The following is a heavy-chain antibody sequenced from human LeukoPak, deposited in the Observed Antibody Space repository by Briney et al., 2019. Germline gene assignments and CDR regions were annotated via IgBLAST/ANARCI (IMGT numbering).Heavy chain of an antibody. V-gene: IGHV3-23*01. D-gene: IGHD2/OR15-2a*01. Sequence: PGGSLRLSCAASGFTFSTYSMSWARQAPGKGLEWVSAIRSGGENTYYADSVRGRFTISRDNSRGTLSLQMNSLRAEDTAVYFCAILSWDGRGSFYWGQGTLVTVSS. CDR2: IRSGGENT. CDR3: AILSWDGRGSFY. CDR1: GFTFSTYS. J-gene: IGHJ4*02.